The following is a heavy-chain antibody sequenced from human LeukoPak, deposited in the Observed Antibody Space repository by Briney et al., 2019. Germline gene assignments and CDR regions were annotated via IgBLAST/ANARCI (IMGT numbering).Heavy chain of an antibody. D-gene: IGHD5-12*01. CDR1: GFTFSSFW. Sequence: GGSLRLSCAASGFTFSSFWMTWVRQTPGKGLEWVASIKQDGSETYSVDSVKGRFTISRDNAKDSLYLQMNSLRAEDTAVYYCARAGGGGYDPLDYWGQGTLVTVSS. CDR2: IKQDGSET. V-gene: IGHV3-7*01. J-gene: IGHJ4*02. CDR3: ARAGGGGYDPLDY.